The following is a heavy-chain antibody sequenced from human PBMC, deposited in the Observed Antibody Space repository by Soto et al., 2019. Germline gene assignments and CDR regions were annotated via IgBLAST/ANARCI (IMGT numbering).Heavy chain of an antibody. CDR3: VSYDFWSGYSDY. J-gene: IGHJ4*02. CDR2: FYTGDST. V-gene: IGHV3-66*01. Sequence: EVQLVESGGGLVQPGGSLRLSCAVSGFTVSSNYMSWVRQAPGKGLEWVSIFYTGDSTYYSDSVKGRFTISRDNSKNTLYLQMSSLREEDTAVYYCVSYDFWSGYSDYWCQGTRVTVSS. CDR1: GFTVSSNY. D-gene: IGHD3-3*01.